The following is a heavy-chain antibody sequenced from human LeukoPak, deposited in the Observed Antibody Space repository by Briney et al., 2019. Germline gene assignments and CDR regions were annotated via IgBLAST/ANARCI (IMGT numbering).Heavy chain of an antibody. V-gene: IGHV4-30-4*01. J-gene: IGHJ6*04. CDR1: GGSISSGDNY. Sequence: PSETLSLTCTVSGGSISSGDNYWSWIRQPPGKGLEWIGYIYYSGSTYYNPSLKSRVTISVDTSKNQFSLKLSSVTAADTAVYYCATGPIDTAMADYYYYGMDVWGKGTTVTVSS. CDR3: ATGPIDTAMADYYYYGMDV. D-gene: IGHD5-18*01. CDR2: IYYSGST.